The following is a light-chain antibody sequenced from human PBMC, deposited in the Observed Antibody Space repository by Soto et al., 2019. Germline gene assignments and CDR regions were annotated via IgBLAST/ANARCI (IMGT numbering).Light chain of an antibody. Sequence: QSVLTQPPSVSGAPGQRVTISCTGRSSNIGSTYDVQWYQQLPGTAPKLLIHGNTNRPSGVPDRFSGSKSGTSASLAGTGLQAEEEADYYCQSYDDSLSVHYVFGTGTKLTVL. J-gene: IGLJ1*01. CDR2: GNT. CDR3: QSYDDSLSVHYV. CDR1: SSNIGSTYD. V-gene: IGLV1-40*01.